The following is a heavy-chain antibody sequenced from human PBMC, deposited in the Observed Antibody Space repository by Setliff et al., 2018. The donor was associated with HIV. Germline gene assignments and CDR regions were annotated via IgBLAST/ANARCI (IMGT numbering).Heavy chain of an antibody. Sequence: PGGSLRLSCVASGFSFRSYAMTWVRQAPGKGLEWVSVITGSGGTIYQTDSVRGWFTVSRDNSKNTLYLQMNNLRVEDTAVYYCAKDPNGDYVGAFDSWGPGTMVTVSS. CDR3: AKDPNGDYVGAFDS. V-gene: IGHV3-23*01. CDR1: GFSFRSYA. CDR2: ITGSGGTI. D-gene: IGHD4-17*01. J-gene: IGHJ3*01.